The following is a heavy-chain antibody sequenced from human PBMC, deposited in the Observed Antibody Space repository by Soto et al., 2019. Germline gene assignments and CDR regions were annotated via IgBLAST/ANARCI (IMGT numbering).Heavy chain of an antibody. J-gene: IGHJ4*02. CDR2: ISSSSSFI. CDR3: AGSSDDGRDN. V-gene: IGHV3-21*01. CDR1: GFSLSDYS. D-gene: IGHD1-26*01. Sequence: EVQLVESGGGLVKPGGSQRLSCAASGFSLSDYSMNWIRQAPGKGLEWVASISSSSSFIHYAESMKGRFTISRDNAKNSLYLQMNSLSAEDTAVYYCAGSSDDGRDNWGQGTLVTVSS.